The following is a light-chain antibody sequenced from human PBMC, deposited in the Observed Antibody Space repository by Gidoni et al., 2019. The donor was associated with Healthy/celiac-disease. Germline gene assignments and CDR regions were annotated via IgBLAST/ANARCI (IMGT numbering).Light chain of an antibody. CDR3: MQALQTPR. V-gene: IGKV2-28*01. J-gene: IGKJ5*01. CDR1: QSLLHRNGYNY. CDR2: LGS. Sequence: DIVMTQSPLSLPVTPGEPASISCRSSQSLLHRNGYNYLDWYLQKPGQSPQLLNYLGSNRASGVPDRFSGSGSGTDFTLKISRVEAEDVGDYYCMQALQTPRFGQGTRLEIK.